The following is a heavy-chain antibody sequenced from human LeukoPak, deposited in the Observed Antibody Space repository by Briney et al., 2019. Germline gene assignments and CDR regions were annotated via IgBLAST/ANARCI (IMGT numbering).Heavy chain of an antibody. CDR2: IYGTGTT. J-gene: IGHJ5*02. CDR1: GGSIRTYY. D-gene: IGHD3-22*01. V-gene: IGHV4-4*07. CDR3: ARTYDGSGYYMDP. Sequence: SETLSLTCTVSGGSIRTYYWTWIRQPAGKGLEWIGHIYGTGTTNYNPSLKSRVTMSVDTSKNQVSLKLSSVTAADTAVYYCARTYDGSGYYMDPWGQGTLVTVSS.